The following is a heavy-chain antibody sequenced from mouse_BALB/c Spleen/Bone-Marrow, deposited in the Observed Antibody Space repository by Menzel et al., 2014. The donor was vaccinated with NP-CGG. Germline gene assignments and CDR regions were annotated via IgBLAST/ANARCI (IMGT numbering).Heavy chain of an antibody. CDR1: GYTFTDYN. V-gene: IGHV1S29*02. CDR2: IYPYNGGT. J-gene: IGHJ2*01. D-gene: IGHD4-1*01. CDR3: ARLGRDY. Sequence: VQLQQSGPELVKPGASVKISCKASGYTFTDYNMHWVKRSHGESLEWIGYIYPYNGGTGYNQKFKSKATLTVDNSSSTAYMELRSLTSEDSAVYYCARLGRDYWGQGTTLTVSS.